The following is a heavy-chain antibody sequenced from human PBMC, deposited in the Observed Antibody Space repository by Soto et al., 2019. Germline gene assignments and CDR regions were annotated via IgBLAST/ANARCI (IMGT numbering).Heavy chain of an antibody. CDR3: ARVVYSYGYFDY. CDR2: IIPIFGTA. V-gene: IGHV1-69*13. J-gene: IGHJ4*02. D-gene: IGHD5-18*01. CDR1: GGTFSGYA. Sequence: ASVKVACKASGGTFSGYAISWVRQAPGQGLEWMGGIIPIFGTANYAQKFQGRVTITADESTSTAYMELSSLRSEDTAVYYCARVVYSYGYFDYWGQGTLVTVSS.